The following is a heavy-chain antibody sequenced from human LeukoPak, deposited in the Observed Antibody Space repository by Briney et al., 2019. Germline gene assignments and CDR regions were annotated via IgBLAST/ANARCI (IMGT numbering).Heavy chain of an antibody. CDR2: ISYDGSNK. Sequence: PGRSLRLSCAAPGFTFSSYAMHWVRQAPGKGLEWVAVISYDGSNKYYADSVKGRFTISRDNSKNTLYLQMNSLRAEDTAVYYCARDWVSAYYDSSGYSRVLDYWGQGTLVTVSS. CDR3: ARDWVSAYYDSSGYSRVLDY. V-gene: IGHV3-30*04. J-gene: IGHJ4*02. CDR1: GFTFSSYA. D-gene: IGHD3-22*01.